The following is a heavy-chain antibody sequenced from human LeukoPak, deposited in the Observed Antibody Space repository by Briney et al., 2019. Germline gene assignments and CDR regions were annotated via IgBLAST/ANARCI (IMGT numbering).Heavy chain of an antibody. J-gene: IGHJ4*02. CDR2: ISSSGSTI. Sequence: PGGSLRLSCAASGFTFSSYGMHWVRQAPGKGLEWISYISSSGSTIYYADSVKGRFTISRDNAKNSLYLQMNSLRAEDTAVYYCARDRLYYFDYWGQGTLVTVSS. D-gene: IGHD3-16*01. V-gene: IGHV3-48*04. CDR3: ARDRLYYFDY. CDR1: GFTFSSYG.